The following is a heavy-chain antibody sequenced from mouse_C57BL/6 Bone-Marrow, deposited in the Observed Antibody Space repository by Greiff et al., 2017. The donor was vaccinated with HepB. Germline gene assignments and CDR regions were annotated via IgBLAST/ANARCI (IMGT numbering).Heavy chain of an antibody. Sequence: VQLQQSGTVLARPGASVKMSCKTSGYTFTSYWMHWVKQRPGQGLEWIGAIYPGNSDTSYNQKFKGKAKLTAVTSASTAYMELSSLTNEDSAVYYCTKGTYGSSYGDYWGQGTTLTVSS. D-gene: IGHD1-1*01. V-gene: IGHV1-5*01. CDR2: IYPGNSDT. CDR3: TKGTYGSSYGDY. J-gene: IGHJ2*01. CDR1: GYTFTSYW.